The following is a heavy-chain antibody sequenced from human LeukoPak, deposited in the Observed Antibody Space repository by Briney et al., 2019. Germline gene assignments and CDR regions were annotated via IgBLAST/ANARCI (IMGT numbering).Heavy chain of an antibody. Sequence: ASVKVSCKASGYTFTNYGISWVRQAPGQGLEWMGWISAYNDNTNYAQKLQGRVTMTTDTSASTAYMELSSLRSEDTAVYYCASSATESAFDIWGQGTMVTVSS. CDR3: ASSATESAFDI. CDR2: ISAYNDNT. J-gene: IGHJ3*02. V-gene: IGHV1-18*01. CDR1: GYTFTNYG. D-gene: IGHD2-15*01.